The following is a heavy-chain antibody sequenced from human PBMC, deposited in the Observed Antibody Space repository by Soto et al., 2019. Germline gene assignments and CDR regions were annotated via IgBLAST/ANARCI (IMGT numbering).Heavy chain of an antibody. D-gene: IGHD6-13*01. J-gene: IGHJ4*02. V-gene: IGHV3-30-3*01. Sequence: QVQLVESGGGVVQPGRSLRLSWAASGFTFSTYAMHWVRQAPGKGLEGVTVISYDGSNEYYADSVKGRFTISRDNSKSTLYLQMNNLRAEDTAVYYCARTLYSSTWYYFDYWGQGTLVTVSS. CDR2: ISYDGSNE. CDR3: ARTLYSSTWYYFDY. CDR1: GFTFSTYA.